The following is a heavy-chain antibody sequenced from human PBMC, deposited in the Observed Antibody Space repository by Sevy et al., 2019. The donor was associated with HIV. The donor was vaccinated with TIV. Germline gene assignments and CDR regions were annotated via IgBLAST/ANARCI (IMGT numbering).Heavy chain of an antibody. CDR2: ISWNSGSI. CDR1: GFTFDDYA. Sequence: GGSLRLSCAASGFTFDDYAMHWVRQAPGKGLEWVSGISWNSGSIGYADSVKGRFTISRDNAKNSLYLQMNSLRAEDTALYYCAKDTSPLMGGVDYWGQGTLVTVSS. V-gene: IGHV3-9*01. CDR3: AKDTSPLMGGVDY. D-gene: IGHD1-26*01. J-gene: IGHJ4*02.